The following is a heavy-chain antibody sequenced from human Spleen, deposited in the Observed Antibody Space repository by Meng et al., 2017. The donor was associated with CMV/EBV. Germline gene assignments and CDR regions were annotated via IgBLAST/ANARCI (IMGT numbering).Heavy chain of an antibody. CDR3: ARDFSSRFRVDSVDNHYYGMDV. CDR2: ISSSSGLI. Sequence: GESLKISCAASGFTFNNYAMNWVRQAPGKGLEWVAYISSSSGLIYYTDSVKGRFTISRDNGKRSVSLEMSRLRAEDTAVYYCARDFSSRFRVDSVDNHYYGMDVWGQGTTVTVSS. D-gene: IGHD3-3*01. V-gene: IGHV3-21*01. CDR1: GFTFNNYA. J-gene: IGHJ6*02.